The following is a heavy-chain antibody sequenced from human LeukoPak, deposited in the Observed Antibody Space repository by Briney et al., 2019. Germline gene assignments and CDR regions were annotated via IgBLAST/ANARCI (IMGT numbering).Heavy chain of an antibody. CDR3: ARVHRSYSSSWYMIDY. V-gene: IGHV4-59*01. D-gene: IGHD6-13*01. CDR1: GGSISSYY. Sequence: SETLSLTCTVSGGSISSYYWSWIRQPPGKGLEWIGYIYYSGSTNYNPSLKSRVTISVDTSKNQFSLKLSSVTAADTAVYYCARVHRSYSSSWYMIDYWGQGTLVTVSS. CDR2: IYYSGST. J-gene: IGHJ4*02.